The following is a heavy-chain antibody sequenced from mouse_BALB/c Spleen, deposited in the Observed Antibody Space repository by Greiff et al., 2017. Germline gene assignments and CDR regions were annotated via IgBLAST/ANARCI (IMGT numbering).Heavy chain of an antibody. Sequence: VQLQQSGTVLARPGASVKMSCKASGYTFTSYWMHWVKQRPGQGLEWIGAIYPGNIDTSYNQKFKGKAKLTAVTSTSTAYMELSSLTNEDSAVYYCTRREGYYFAMDYWGQGTSVTVSS. V-gene: IGHV1-5*01. J-gene: IGHJ4*01. D-gene: IGHD2-3*01. CDR3: TRREGYYFAMDY. CDR1: GYTFTSYW. CDR2: IYPGNIDT.